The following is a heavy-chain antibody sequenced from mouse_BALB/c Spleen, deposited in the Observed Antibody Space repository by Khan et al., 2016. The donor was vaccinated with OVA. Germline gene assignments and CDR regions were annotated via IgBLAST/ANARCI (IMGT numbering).Heavy chain of an antibody. Sequence: QVQLKQSGAELVKPGASVKLSCKTSGYTFTSYWIQWVKQRPGQGLGWIGQIFPGTGTTYYNEKFKGKATLTVDTSSNTAYMQFSSLTSVDASVSFYSSGYFGNCEFAYWGQGTLVTVSP. CDR2: IFPGTGTT. D-gene: IGHD2-1*01. J-gene: IGHJ3*01. CDR1: GYTFTSYW. V-gene: IGHV1S132*01. CDR3: SSGYFGNCEFAY.